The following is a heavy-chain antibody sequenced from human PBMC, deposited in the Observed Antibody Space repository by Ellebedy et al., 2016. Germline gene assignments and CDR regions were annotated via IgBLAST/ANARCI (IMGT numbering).Heavy chain of an antibody. Sequence: SVKVSCXASGGTFSSYAISWVRQAPGQGLEWMGGIIPIFGTANYAQKFQGRVTITADKSTSTAYMELSSLRSEDTAVYYCARVGYSGSYGVDYWGQGTLVTVSS. V-gene: IGHV1-69*06. CDR1: GGTFSSYA. CDR2: IIPIFGTA. D-gene: IGHD1-26*01. J-gene: IGHJ4*02. CDR3: ARVGYSGSYGVDY.